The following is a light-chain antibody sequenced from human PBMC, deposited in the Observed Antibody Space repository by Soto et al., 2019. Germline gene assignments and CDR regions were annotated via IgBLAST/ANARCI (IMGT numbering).Light chain of an antibody. CDR3: QQYRSWRT. Sequence: DIQMTQSPSTLSASVGDRVTITCRASQTINNKLAWYQKKPGKAPKLLIYDGYTFESGVPSRFSGSGSGTDFTLTISGLQSEAFGVYYCQQYRSWRTFGQGTNVEFK. CDR1: QTINNK. CDR2: DGY. V-gene: IGKV1-5*01. J-gene: IGKJ1*01.